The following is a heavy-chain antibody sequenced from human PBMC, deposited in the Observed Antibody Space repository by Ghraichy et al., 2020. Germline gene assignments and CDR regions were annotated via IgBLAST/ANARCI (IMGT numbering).Heavy chain of an antibody. CDR3: AADRIAVAGTFDY. J-gene: IGHJ4*02. D-gene: IGHD6-19*01. V-gene: IGHV1-58*01. CDR1: GFTFTSSA. CDR2: IVVGSGNT. Sequence: SVKVSCKASGFTFTSSAVQWVRQARGQRLEWIGWIVVGSGNTNYAQKFQERVTITRDMSTSTAYMELSSLRSEDTAVYYCAADRIAVAGTFDYWGQGTLVTVSS.